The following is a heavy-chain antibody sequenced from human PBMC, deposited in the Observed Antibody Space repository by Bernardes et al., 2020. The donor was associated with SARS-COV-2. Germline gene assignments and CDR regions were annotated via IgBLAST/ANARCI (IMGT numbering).Heavy chain of an antibody. Sequence: GGSLRLSCAGSGFDFSDYWMTWVRQAPGKGLEWVANIKRDGSETYYVDSVKGRFTISRDNAKNLVFLQMNSLRAEDPAVFYCARSAGMDVWGQGTMVTVSS. J-gene: IGHJ6*02. CDR2: IKRDGSET. V-gene: IGHV3-7*03. CDR1: GFDFSDYW. CDR3: ARSAGMDV.